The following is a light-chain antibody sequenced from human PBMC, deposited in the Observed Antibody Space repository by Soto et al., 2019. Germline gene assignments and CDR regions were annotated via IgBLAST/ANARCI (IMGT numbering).Light chain of an antibody. CDR3: QQSFSTPYT. CDR2: KAG. V-gene: IGKV1-5*03. CDR1: QSISRW. Sequence: DIQMTQSPSTLSAPVGDSVTITCRASQSISRWLALQQQKPGKAPTGLVYKAGSLESGVPSRFSGSGSGTEFTLTISGLQPEDFATCYRQQSFSTPYTFGQGTRLEIK. J-gene: IGKJ5*01.